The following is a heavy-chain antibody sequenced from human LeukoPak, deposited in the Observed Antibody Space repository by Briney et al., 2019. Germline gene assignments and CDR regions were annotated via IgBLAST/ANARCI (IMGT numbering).Heavy chain of an antibody. D-gene: IGHD5-18*01. CDR3: ARGDTAPGC. CDR1: GFTVSSNY. CDR2: IKQDGSEK. V-gene: IGHV3-7*04. J-gene: IGHJ4*02. Sequence: GGSLRLSCAASGFTVSSNYMSWVRQAPGKGLEWVANIKQDGSEKHYVDSVKGRFTISRDNAKNSLYLQMNSLRAEDTAVYYCARGDTAPGCWGQGTLVTVSS.